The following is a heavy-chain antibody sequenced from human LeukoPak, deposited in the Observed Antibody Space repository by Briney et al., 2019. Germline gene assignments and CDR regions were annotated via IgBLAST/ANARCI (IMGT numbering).Heavy chain of an antibody. J-gene: IGHJ4*02. V-gene: IGHV4-4*02. D-gene: IGHD3-10*01. CDR2: IYHSGST. CDR3: ARVKEVLLWFGESSGGDYFDY. CDR1: GGSISSSNW. Sequence: SGTLSLTCAVSGGSISSSNWWSWVRQPPGKGLEWIGEIYHSGSTNYNPSLKSRVTISVDKSKNQFSLKLSSVTAADTAVYYCARVKEVLLWFGESSGGDYFDYWGQGTLVTVSS.